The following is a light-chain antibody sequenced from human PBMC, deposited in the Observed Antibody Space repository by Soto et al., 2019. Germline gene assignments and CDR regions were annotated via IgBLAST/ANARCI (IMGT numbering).Light chain of an antibody. J-gene: IGLJ1*01. Sequence: QSVLTQPASVSGSPGQSITISCTGTSNDVGGYNYDSWYQQHPGKAPKLVIYEVSHRPSGISDRFSGSKSGNTASLTISGLQVEDEAEYYCSSYTTSSPYVFGPGTKLTVL. CDR2: EVS. V-gene: IGLV2-14*01. CDR1: SNDVGGYNY. CDR3: SSYTTSSPYV.